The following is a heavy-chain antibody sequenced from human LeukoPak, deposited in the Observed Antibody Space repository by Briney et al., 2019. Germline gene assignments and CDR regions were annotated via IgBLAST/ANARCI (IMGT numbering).Heavy chain of an antibody. Sequence: GASVKVSCKASGYTFTSYGISWVRQAPRQGLEWMGWISAYNGNTNYAQKLQGRVTMTTDTSTSTAYMELRSLRSDDTAVYYCARFAEGSGGYYVGWFDPWGQGTLVTVSS. D-gene: IGHD3-10*01. J-gene: IGHJ5*02. CDR3: ARFAEGSGGYYVGWFDP. CDR1: GYTFTSYG. CDR2: ISAYNGNT. V-gene: IGHV1-18*01.